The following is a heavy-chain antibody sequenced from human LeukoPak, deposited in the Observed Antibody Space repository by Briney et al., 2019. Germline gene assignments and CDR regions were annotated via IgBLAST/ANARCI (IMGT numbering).Heavy chain of an antibody. D-gene: IGHD5-18*01. CDR2: INHSGST. CDR1: GGSFSGYY. J-gene: IGHJ4*02. V-gene: IGHV4-34*01. CDR3: ARDSYGSPDFDY. Sequence: SETLSLTCAVYGGSFSGYYWSWIRQPPGKGLEWIGEINHSGSTNYNPSLKSRVTISVDTSKNQFSLKLSSVTAADTAVYYCARDSYGSPDFDYWGQGTLVTVSS.